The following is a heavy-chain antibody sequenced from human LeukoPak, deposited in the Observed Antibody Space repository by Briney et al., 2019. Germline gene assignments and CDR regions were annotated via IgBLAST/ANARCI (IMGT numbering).Heavy chain of an antibody. Sequence: GGSLRLSCAASGFTFSSYSMNWVRQAPGKGLEWVSSISSSSSYIYYADSVKGRFTIARDNAKNSLYLQMNSLRGEDTAVYYCARPDYGDYPGHYGMDVWGQGTTVTVSS. CDR3: ARPDYGDYPGHYGMDV. J-gene: IGHJ6*02. CDR2: ISSSSSYI. CDR1: GFTFSSYS. V-gene: IGHV3-21*01. D-gene: IGHD4-17*01.